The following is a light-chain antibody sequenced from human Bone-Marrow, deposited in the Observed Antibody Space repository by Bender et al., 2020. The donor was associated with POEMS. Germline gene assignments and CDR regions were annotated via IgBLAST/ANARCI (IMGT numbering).Light chain of an antibody. CDR3: CSYAGDYTFV. V-gene: IGLV2-23*02. Sequence: QSALTQPASVSGSPGQSITISCTGTSSDVESYNVVSWYQQHPGKAPKLMIYEVSKRPSGVPDRFSGSKSVNTASLTISGLQTEDEADYYCCSYAGDYTFVFGGGTKVTVL. J-gene: IGLJ1*01. CDR1: SSDVESYNV. CDR2: EVS.